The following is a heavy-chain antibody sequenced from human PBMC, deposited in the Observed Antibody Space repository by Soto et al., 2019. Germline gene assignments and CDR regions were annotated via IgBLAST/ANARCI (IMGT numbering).Heavy chain of an antibody. J-gene: IGHJ3*01. CDR2: ISSSGSTI. CDR1: GFTFSRYE. D-gene: IGHD3-22*01. Sequence: PGGCLRPSCAAFGFTFSRYEIDWVRAAPGKGLEWVSYISSSGSTIYYADSVKGPFTISRDNPKNSPYLQMNSLTVEETAVYYRERVVYYDSSGYGLWGQGTMVTVSS. V-gene: IGHV3-48*03. CDR3: ERVVYYDSSGYGL.